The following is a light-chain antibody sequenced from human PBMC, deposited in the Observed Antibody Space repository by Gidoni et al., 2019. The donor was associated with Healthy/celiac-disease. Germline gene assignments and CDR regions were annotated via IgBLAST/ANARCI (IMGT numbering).Light chain of an antibody. CDR1: KLGDKY. V-gene: IGLV3-1*01. Sequence: SDELTQPPSVSVSPGQTARITCSGDKLGDKYACWYQQKPGQSPVLVIYQDSKRPSGIPERFSGSNSGNTATLTISGTQSMDEADYYCQAWDSSTYVFGTGTKVTVL. CDR2: QDS. J-gene: IGLJ1*01. CDR3: QAWDSSTYV.